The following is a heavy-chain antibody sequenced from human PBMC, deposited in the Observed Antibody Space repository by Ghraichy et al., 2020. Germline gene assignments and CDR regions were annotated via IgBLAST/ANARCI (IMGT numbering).Heavy chain of an antibody. V-gene: IGHV4-39*01. CDR2: IYYSGST. D-gene: IGHD6-13*01. CDR1: GGSISSSSYY. Sequence: SETLSLTCTVSGGSISSSSYYWGWIRQPPGKGLEWIGSIYYSGSTYYNPSLKSRVTISVDTSKNQFSLKLSSVTAADTAVYYCARHEPPTGYSSLLRVGDHRKYYYYYGMDVWGQGTTVTVSS. CDR3: ARHEPPTGYSSLLRVGDHRKYYYYYGMDV. J-gene: IGHJ6*02.